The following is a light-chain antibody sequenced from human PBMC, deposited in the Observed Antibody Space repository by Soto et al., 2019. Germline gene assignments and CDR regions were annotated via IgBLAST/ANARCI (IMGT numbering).Light chain of an antibody. CDR3: QQYSTSAT. CDR1: QSISSY. J-gene: IGKJ1*01. V-gene: IGKV1-39*01. CDR2: AAS. Sequence: DLPMTQSPSSLSASVGDRVNITCRASQSISSYLNWYQPKPGKAPKLLIYAASSLQSGVPSRFSGSGSGTDFTLTIRSLKPDDFATYYCQQYSTSATFGQGTKVDIK.